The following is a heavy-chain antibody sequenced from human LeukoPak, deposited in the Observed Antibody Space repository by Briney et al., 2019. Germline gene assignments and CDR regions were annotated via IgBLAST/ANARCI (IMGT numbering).Heavy chain of an antibody. Sequence: SETLSLTCAVYGGSFSGYYWSWIRQPPGKGLEWIGEINHSGSTNYNPSLKSRVTISVDTSKNQFSLKLSSVTAADTAVYYCARGLPLFLEWSDYYYGMDVWGQGTTVTASS. CDR1: GGSFSGYY. V-gene: IGHV4-34*01. CDR3: ARGLPLFLEWSDYYYGMDV. J-gene: IGHJ6*02. CDR2: INHSGST. D-gene: IGHD3-3*01.